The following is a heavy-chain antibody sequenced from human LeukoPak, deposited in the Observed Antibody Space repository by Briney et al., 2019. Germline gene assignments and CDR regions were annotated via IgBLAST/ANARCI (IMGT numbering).Heavy chain of an antibody. CDR2: ISWDGGST. CDR3: AKDITAYSLSTPPPDY. V-gene: IGHV3-43D*03. D-gene: IGHD6-13*01. J-gene: IGHJ4*02. Sequence: PGGSLRLSCAASGFTFDDYAMHWVRQAPGKGLEWVSLISWDGGSTYYADSVKGRFTISRDNSKNSLYLQMNSLRAEDTALYYCAKDITAYSLSTPPPDYWGQGTLVTVSS. CDR1: GFTFDDYA.